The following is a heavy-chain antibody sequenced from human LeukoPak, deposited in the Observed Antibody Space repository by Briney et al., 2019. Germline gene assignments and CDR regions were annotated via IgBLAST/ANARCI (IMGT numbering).Heavy chain of an antibody. CDR3: ERTSASLMLRGGDC. CDR1: EFIVSSNY. J-gene: IGHJ4*02. CDR2: MYVVGTT. V-gene: IGHV3-66*01. Sequence: PGGSLRLSCAASEFIVSSNYMSWVRQAPGKGLECVSIMYVVGTTYEADSVRGRSTISRDNSKNTLYLQMDRLRVADTAVYYCERTSASLMLRGGDCWGQGTLVTVSS. D-gene: IGHD3-10*01.